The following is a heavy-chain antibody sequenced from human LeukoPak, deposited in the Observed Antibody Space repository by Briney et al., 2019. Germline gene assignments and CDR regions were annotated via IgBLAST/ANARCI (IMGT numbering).Heavy chain of an antibody. D-gene: IGHD3-16*01. J-gene: IGHJ4*02. CDR1: GGSISPYY. V-gene: IGHV4-59*01. Sequence: SETLSLTCTVSGGSISPYYWSWIRQPPGKGLEWLGYIYYSGNTDYTPSLKSRAAISVDPSKKQSSLKLSSVTAADTAVYYCARSTGSIMFIDYWGQGTLVTVSS. CDR2: IYYSGNT. CDR3: ARSTGSIMFIDY.